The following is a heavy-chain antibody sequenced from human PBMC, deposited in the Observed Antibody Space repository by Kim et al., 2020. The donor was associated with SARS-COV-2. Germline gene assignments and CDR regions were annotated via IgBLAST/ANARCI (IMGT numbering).Heavy chain of an antibody. D-gene: IGHD4-17*01. CDR3: AAGPYGVLL. CDR2: GET. V-gene: IGHV1-24*01. Sequence: GETIYAQKFQGRVTMTEDTSTGTAYMELSSLRSEDTAVYYCAAGPYGVLLWGQETLVTVSS. J-gene: IGHJ4*02.